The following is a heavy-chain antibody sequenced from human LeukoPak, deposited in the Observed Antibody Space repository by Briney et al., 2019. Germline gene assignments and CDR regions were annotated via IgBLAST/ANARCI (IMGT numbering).Heavy chain of an antibody. J-gene: IGHJ4*02. CDR1: GFTFSSYS. Sequence: GGSPRLSCAASGFTFSSYSMNWVRQAPGKGLEWVSYISSSSSTIYYADSVKGRFTISRDNAKNSLYLQMNSLRDEDTAVYYCARLYVWGSSRTFDYWGQGTLVTVSS. CDR2: ISSSSSTI. CDR3: ARLYVWGSSRTFDY. V-gene: IGHV3-48*02. D-gene: IGHD3-16*02.